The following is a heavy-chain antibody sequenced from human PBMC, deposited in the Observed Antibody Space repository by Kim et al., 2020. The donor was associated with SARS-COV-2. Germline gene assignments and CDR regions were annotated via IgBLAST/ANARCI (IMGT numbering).Heavy chain of an antibody. CDR2: IRSKANSYAT. V-gene: IGHV3-73*01. CDR3: TRLGGPGYSSSANYYYGMDV. J-gene: IGHJ6*02. D-gene: IGHD6-13*01. Sequence: GGSLRLSCAASGFTFSGSAMHWVRQASGKGLEWVGRIRSKANSYATAYAASVKGRFTISRDDSKNTAYLQMNSLKTEDTAVYYCTRLGGPGYSSSANYYYGMDVWGQGTTVTVSS. CDR1: GFTFSGSA.